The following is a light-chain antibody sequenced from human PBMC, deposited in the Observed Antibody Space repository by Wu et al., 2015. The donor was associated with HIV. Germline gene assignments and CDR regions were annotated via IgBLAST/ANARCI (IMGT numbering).Light chain of an antibody. J-gene: IGKJ1*01. CDR1: QSVSSNY. CDR2: GAS. CDR3: QQYGDSLTWT. Sequence: EIVLTQPPGTLSLSPGERATLSCRASQSVSSNYLAWYQQKPGQAPRLLIYGASRRATGIPDRFSGSGSATEFTLTISRLESEDFAVYYCQQYGDSLTWTFGQGTKVEIK. V-gene: IGKV3-20*01.